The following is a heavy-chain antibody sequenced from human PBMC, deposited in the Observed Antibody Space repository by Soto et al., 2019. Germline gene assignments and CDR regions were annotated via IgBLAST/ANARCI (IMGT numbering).Heavy chain of an antibody. V-gene: IGHV4-34*01. CDR1: GGSFSCYY. D-gene: IGHD1-1*01. CDR3: ARSGISRYYGMDV. Sequence: SETLSLTCAVYGGSFSCYYWSWIRQPPGKGLEWIGEINHSGSTNYNPSLKSRVTISVDTSKNQFSLKLSSVTAADTAVYYCARSGISRYYGMDVWGQGTTVTVSS. CDR2: INHSGST. J-gene: IGHJ6*02.